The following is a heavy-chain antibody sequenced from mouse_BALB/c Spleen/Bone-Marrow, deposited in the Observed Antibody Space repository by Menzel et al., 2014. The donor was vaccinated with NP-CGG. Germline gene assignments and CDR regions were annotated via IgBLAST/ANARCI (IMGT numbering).Heavy chain of an antibody. CDR2: IWAGGST. J-gene: IGHJ3*01. V-gene: IGHV2-9*02. CDR3: ARALDSSGYGFAY. CDR1: GFSLTSYG. D-gene: IGHD3-2*01. Sequence: VMLVESGPGLVAPSQSLSITCTVSGFSLTSYGVHWVRQPPGMGLEWLGVIWAGGSTNYNSALMSRLSISKDNSKSQVFLKMNSLQTDDTAMHYCARALDSSGYGFAYWAKGLWSLPLQ.